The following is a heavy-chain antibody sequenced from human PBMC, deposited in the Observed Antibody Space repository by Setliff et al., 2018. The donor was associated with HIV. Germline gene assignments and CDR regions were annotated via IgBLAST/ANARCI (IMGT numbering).Heavy chain of an antibody. J-gene: IGHJ5*02. D-gene: IGHD4-4*01. CDR1: GGSISSSNW. CDR3: AREPDYSNYYWFDP. V-gene: IGHV4-4*02. Sequence: PSETLSLTCAVSGGSISSSNWWSWVRQPPGKGLEWIGEIYQTGSTNYNPSLKSRVTISADKSKNKFSLKLSSVTAADTAVYYCAREPDYSNYYWFDPWGQGTLVTVSS. CDR2: IYQTGST.